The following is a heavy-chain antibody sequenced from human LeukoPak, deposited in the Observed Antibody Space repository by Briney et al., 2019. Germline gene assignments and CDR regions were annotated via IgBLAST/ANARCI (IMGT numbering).Heavy chain of an antibody. CDR3: ARTGRLQYGDYVAFDY. Sequence: AGGSLRLSCAASGFTFTDFYMSWIRQAPGKGLEWVSYIIISGTTIYYADSVKGRFTFSRDNAKNSLYLQMNSLRAEDTAVYYCARTGRLQYGDYVAFDYWGQRTLVTVSS. CDR1: GFTFTDFY. CDR2: IIISGTTI. D-gene: IGHD4-17*01. V-gene: IGHV3-11*01. J-gene: IGHJ4*02.